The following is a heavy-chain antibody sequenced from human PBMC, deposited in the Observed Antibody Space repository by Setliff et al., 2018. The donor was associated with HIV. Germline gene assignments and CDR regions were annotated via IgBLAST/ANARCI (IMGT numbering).Heavy chain of an antibody. Sequence: PGESLKLSCKGSEYSFTSHWIGRVRQMPGKGLEWMGIIHPADSDARYSPSFQGQVTMSVDNSINTAYLQWGSLKASDTAFYYCARHRHTAAGTLDAFDLWGQGTMVTVSS. CDR2: IHPADSDA. D-gene: IGHD6-13*01. CDR1: EYSFTSHW. CDR3: ARHRHTAAGTLDAFDL. J-gene: IGHJ3*01. V-gene: IGHV5-51*01.